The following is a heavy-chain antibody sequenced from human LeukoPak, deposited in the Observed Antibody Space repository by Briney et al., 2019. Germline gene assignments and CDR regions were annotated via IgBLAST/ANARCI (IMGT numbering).Heavy chain of an antibody. CDR3: ARDPYSSSWPNYYYYYMDV. CDR1: GFTFSSDS. V-gene: IGHV3-21*01. D-gene: IGHD6-13*01. J-gene: IGHJ6*03. Sequence: GGSLRLSCAASGFTFSSDSMNWVRQAPGKGLEWVSSISSSSSDIYYADSVKGRFTISRDNAKNSLYLQMNSLRAEDTAVYYCARDPYSSSWPNYYYYYMDVWGKGTTVTVSS. CDR2: ISSSSSDI.